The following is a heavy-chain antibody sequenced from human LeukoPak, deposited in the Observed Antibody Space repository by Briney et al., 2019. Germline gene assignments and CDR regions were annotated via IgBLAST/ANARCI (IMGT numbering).Heavy chain of an antibody. CDR2: ISAYNGNT. J-gene: IGHJ4*02. Sequence: GASVKVSCKASGYTFTSYGISWVRPAPGQGLEWMGWISAYNGNTNYAQKLQGRVTMTTDTSTSTAYMELRSLRSDDTAVYYCARDPSYCTNGVCYPYYFDYWGQGTLVTVSS. CDR3: ARDPSYCTNGVCYPYYFDY. D-gene: IGHD2-8*01. V-gene: IGHV1-18*01. CDR1: GYTFTSYG.